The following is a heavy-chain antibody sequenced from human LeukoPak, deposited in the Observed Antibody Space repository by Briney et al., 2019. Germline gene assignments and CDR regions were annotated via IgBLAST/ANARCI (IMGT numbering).Heavy chain of an antibody. CDR1: GGSISSYY. Sequence: TSETLSLTCTVSGGSISSYYWSWIRQPPGKGLEWIGYIYYSGSTNYNPSLKSRVTISVDTSENQFSLKLSSVTAADTAVYYCARAATDILTGYYQYYFDYWGQGTLVTVSS. D-gene: IGHD3-9*01. CDR2: IYYSGST. CDR3: ARAATDILTGYYQYYFDY. V-gene: IGHV4-59*01. J-gene: IGHJ4*02.